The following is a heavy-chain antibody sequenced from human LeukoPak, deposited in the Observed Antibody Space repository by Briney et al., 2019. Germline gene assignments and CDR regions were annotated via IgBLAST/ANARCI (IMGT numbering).Heavy chain of an antibody. Sequence: SETLSLTCAVYGGSFSGYYWSWIRQPPGKGLEWIGEINHSGSTNYNPSLKSRVTISVDTSKNQFSLRLNSVTAADTAVYHCARGDYGGNFDYWGQGSLVTVSS. CDR3: ARGDYGGNFDY. CDR2: INHSGST. CDR1: GGSFSGYY. J-gene: IGHJ4*02. V-gene: IGHV4-34*01. D-gene: IGHD4-23*01.